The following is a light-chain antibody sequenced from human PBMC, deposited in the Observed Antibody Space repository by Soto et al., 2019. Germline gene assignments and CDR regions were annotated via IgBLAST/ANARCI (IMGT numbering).Light chain of an antibody. CDR3: QQLNKWPPGT. Sequence: ETVLTQSPATLFLSPGERATLSCRASQSVSSYLAWYQQKPGQAPRLLIYDAFNRATGIPARFSGSGSGTDFTLTISSLEPEDFAVYYCQQLNKWPPGTFGQGTRLEIK. V-gene: IGKV3-11*01. CDR1: QSVSSY. J-gene: IGKJ5*01. CDR2: DAF.